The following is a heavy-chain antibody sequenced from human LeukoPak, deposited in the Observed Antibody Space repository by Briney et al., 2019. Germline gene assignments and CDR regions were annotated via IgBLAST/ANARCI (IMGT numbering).Heavy chain of an antibody. CDR1: GFTFSSYG. V-gene: IGHV3-33*01. J-gene: IGHJ6*02. CDR2: IWYDGSNK. D-gene: IGHD6-13*01. CDR3: ARASSSWYGYYYGMDV. Sequence: GRSLRLSCAASGFTFSSYGMHWVRQAPGKGLEWVAVIWYDGSNKYYADSVKGRFTISRDNSMNTLYLQMNSLRAEDTAVYYCARASSSWYGYYYGMDVWGQGTTVTVSS.